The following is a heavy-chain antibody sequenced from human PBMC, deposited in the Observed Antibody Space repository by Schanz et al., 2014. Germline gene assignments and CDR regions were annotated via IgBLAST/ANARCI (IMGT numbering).Heavy chain of an antibody. CDR1: TSIFNHAW. J-gene: IGHJ6*03. CDR3: AKGPYYYYYMDV. Sequence: EVQLVESGGGLVKPGGSLRLSCAASTSIFNHAWMSWVRQAPGKGLEWVSYVSRSTPDIYYADSVKGRFTMSRDNAKNSVFLQMNSLRAEDTAVYYCAKGPYYYYYMDVWGNGTTVTVSS. V-gene: IGHV3-48*01. CDR2: VSRSTPDI.